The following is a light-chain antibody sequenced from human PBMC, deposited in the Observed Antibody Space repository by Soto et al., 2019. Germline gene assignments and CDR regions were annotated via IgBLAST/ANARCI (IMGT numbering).Light chain of an antibody. CDR3: SSYTSRTTVV. CDR2: EVS. V-gene: IGLV2-18*02. J-gene: IGLJ2*01. CDR1: SSDVGSYNR. Sequence: QSVLTQPPSVSGSPGQSVTISCTGTSSDVGSYNRVSWYQQPPGTAPKLMIYEVSNRPSGVPDRFSGSKSGNTASLTISGLQAEDEADYYCSSYTSRTTVVFGGGTQLTVL.